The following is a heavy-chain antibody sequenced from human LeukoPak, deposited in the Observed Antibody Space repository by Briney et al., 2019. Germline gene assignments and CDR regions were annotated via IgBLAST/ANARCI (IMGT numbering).Heavy chain of an antibody. CDR1: GYSFTTYW. CDR2: IVPSDSYT. V-gene: IGHV5-10-1*01. J-gene: IGHJ4*02. Sequence: GESLKISCKGSGYSFTTYWNSWVRQMPGKGLEWMGRIVPSDSYTNYSPSFQGHVTISADKSSSTAYLQWSSLKASDTAIYYCARQGGSPKIDYWGQGTLVTVSS. CDR3: ARQGGSPKIDY. D-gene: IGHD3-16*01.